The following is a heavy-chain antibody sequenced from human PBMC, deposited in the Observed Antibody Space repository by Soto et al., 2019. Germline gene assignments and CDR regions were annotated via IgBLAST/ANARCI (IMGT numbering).Heavy chain of an antibody. CDR2: IIPIFGTA. J-gene: IGHJ6*02. D-gene: IGHD2-2*01. Sequence: GASVKVSCKASGGTFSSYAISWVRQAPGQGLEWMGGIIPIFGTANYAQKFQGRVTITADESTSTAYMELSSLRSEDTAVYYCARRDCISTSCYYYYYYSMDVWGQGTTVTVSS. CDR3: ARRDCISTSCYYYYYYSMDV. CDR1: GGTFSSYA. V-gene: IGHV1-69*13.